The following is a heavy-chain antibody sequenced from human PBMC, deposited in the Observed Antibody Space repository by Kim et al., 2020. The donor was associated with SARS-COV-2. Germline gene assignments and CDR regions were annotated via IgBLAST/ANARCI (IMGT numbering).Heavy chain of an antibody. V-gene: IGHV3-66*01. CDR2: IYSGGST. D-gene: IGHD2-21*01. CDR3: AIDHIGLNALDGYNTFDY. Sequence: SVIYSGGSTYYADSVKGRFTISRDNSKNTLYLQMNSLRAEDTAVYYCAIDHIGLNALDGYNTFDY. J-gene: IGHJ4*01.